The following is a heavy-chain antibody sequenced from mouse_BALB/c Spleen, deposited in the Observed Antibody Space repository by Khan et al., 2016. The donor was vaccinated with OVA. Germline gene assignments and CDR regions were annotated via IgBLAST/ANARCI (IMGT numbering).Heavy chain of an antibody. D-gene: IGHD1-1*01. V-gene: IGHV1-69*02. J-gene: IGHJ3*01. CDR3: ARSYFYGSSTWFGY. CDR2: IDPSDNYT. Sequence: QVQLQQPGAELVKPGASVKLSCKASGYTFTSFWLHWVKQRPGLGLEWIGEIDPSDNYTNYNQKFKGKATLTLDKSSSTAYMQLSSLTSEDSAVYYCARSYFYGSSTWFGYGGQGTLVTVSA. CDR1: GYTFTSFW.